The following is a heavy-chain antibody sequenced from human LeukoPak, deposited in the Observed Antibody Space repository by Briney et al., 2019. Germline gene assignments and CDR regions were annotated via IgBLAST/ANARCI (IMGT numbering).Heavy chain of an antibody. CDR1: GFTFSNYA. CDR3: AKDYEFWSGYYTGWYFDY. D-gene: IGHD3-3*01. CDR2: ISGYGGDT. J-gene: IGHJ4*02. Sequence: GGSLRLSCAASGFTFSNYAMSWVRQAPGKGLEWVSSISGYGGDTYYTDSVKGRLTISRDNSKNTLYLQMNSLRAEDTAVYYCAKDYEFWSGYYTGWYFDYWGQGTLVTVSS. V-gene: IGHV3-23*01.